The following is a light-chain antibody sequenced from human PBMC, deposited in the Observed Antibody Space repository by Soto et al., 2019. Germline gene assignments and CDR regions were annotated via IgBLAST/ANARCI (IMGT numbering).Light chain of an antibody. CDR2: AAS. CDR3: QQLNSYPLT. CDR1: QGISSY. Sequence: DIQLTQSPSFLSASVGDRVTITCRASQGISSYLAWYQQKPGKAPKLLIYAASTLQSGVPSRFSGNGSGTEFTLTISSLQPEDFATYYCQQLNSYPLTFGGGTKVDI. V-gene: IGKV1-9*01. J-gene: IGKJ4*01.